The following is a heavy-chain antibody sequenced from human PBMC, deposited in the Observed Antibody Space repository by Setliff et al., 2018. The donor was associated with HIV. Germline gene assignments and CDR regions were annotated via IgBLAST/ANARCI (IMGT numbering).Heavy chain of an antibody. CDR2: IYYSGST. J-gene: IGHJ4*02. V-gene: IGHV4-31*03. CDR3: MRGRSITIFGVAYFDF. D-gene: IGHD3-3*01. CDR1: GGSINSGGYY. Sequence: TLSLTCTVSGGSINSGGYYWNWIRQHPGKGLEWIGYIYYSGSTYYNPSLKSRVTISVDTSKNQFSLKLSSVTAADTAIYYCMRGRSITIFGVAYFDFWGQGTQVTVS.